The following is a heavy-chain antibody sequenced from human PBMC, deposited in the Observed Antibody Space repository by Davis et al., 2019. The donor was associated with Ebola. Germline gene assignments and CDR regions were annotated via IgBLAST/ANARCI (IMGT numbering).Heavy chain of an antibody. V-gene: IGHV3-9*01. CDR2: INWNSDSI. CDR1: GFAFGDYA. D-gene: IGHD2-2*02. J-gene: IGHJ4*02. Sequence: SLKISCAGSGFAFGDYAMHWVRQAPGKGLEWVSGINWNSDSIVYADSVKGRFTISRDNAKNSLYLRMNSLRGEDTAFYYCAKGRTIPLALDFWGRGTLVTVSS. CDR3: AKGRTIPLALDF.